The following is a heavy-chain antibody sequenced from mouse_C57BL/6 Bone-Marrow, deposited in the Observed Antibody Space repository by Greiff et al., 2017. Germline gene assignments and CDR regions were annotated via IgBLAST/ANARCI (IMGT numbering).Heavy chain of an antibody. CDR1: GFSLTSYG. CDR2: IWSGGST. J-gene: IGHJ2*01. D-gene: IGHD1-1*01. Sequence: VMLVESGPGLVQPSQSLSITCTVSGFSLTSYGVHWVRQSPGKGLEWLGVIWSGGSTDYNAAFISRLSISKDNSKSQVFFKMNSLQADDTAIYYCARTYYYYGSSVFYFDYWGQGTTLTVSS. V-gene: IGHV2-2*01. CDR3: ARTYYYYGSSVFYFDY.